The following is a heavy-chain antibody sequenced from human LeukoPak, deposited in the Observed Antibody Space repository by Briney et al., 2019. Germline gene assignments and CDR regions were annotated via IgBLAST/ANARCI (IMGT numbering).Heavy chain of an antibody. CDR2: INHSGST. V-gene: IGHV4-34*01. Sequence: SETLSLTCAVYGGSFSGYYWSWIRQPPGKGLEWIGEINHSGSTNYNPSLKSRVTISVDTSKNQFSLKLSSVTAADTAVYYCASSPGSGYGGFLIAWGKGTTVTVSS. CDR1: GGSFSGYY. J-gene: IGHJ6*04. CDR3: ASSPGSGYGGFLIA. D-gene: IGHD5-12*01.